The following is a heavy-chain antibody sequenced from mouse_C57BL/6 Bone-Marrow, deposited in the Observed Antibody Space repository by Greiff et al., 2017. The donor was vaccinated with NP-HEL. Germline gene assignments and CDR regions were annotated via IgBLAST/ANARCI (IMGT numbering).Heavy chain of an antibody. J-gene: IGHJ4*01. V-gene: IGHV1-52*01. CDR1: GYTFTSYW. CDR3: ARNGNYAMDY. Sequence: QVQLQQPGAELVRPGSSVKLSCKASGYTFTSYWMHWGKQRPIQGLEWIGNIDPSDSETHYNQKFKDKATLTVDKSSSTAYMQLSSLTSEDSAVYYCARNGNYAMDYWGQGTSVTVSS. CDR2: IDPSDSET.